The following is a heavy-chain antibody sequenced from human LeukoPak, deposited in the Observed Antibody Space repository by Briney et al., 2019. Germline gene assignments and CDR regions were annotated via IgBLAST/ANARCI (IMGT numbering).Heavy chain of an antibody. CDR3: ARDREGESYSSNPDLDY. J-gene: IGHJ4*02. V-gene: IGHV1-46*01. D-gene: IGHD3-10*01. CDR1: GYTFTSYY. CDR2: INPSGGST. Sequence: GASVKVSCKASGYTFTSYYMHWVRQAPGQGLEWMGIINPSGGSTSYAQKFQGRVTMTRDTSTSTVYMELSSLRSEDTAVYYCARDREGESYSSNPDLDYWGQGTLVTVSS.